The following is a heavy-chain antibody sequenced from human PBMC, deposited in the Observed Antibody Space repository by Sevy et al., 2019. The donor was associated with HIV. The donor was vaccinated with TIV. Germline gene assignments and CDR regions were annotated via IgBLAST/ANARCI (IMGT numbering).Heavy chain of an antibody. Sequence: ASVKFSCKASGYTFTTYYMHWVRQAPGQGLEWMGIINPSGGGTSYAQKFQGRVTMTRDTSTSTVYLELSSLRSEDTAVYYCTKDVVATPNYYSGMDVWGQGTTVTVSS. J-gene: IGHJ6*02. CDR2: INPSGGGT. V-gene: IGHV1-46*03. CDR3: TKDVVATPNYYSGMDV. D-gene: IGHD2-15*01. CDR1: GYTFTTYY.